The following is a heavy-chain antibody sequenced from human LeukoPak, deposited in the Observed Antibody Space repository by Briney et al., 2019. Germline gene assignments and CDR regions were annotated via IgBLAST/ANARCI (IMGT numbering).Heavy chain of an antibody. D-gene: IGHD1-26*01. J-gene: IGHJ4*02. CDR3: AKDASSGTYFDY. V-gene: IGHV3-48*04. CDR1: GFTFSDYS. CDR2: VGISSGNT. Sequence: GGSLRLSCAASGFTFSDYSMNWVRQAPGKGLEWISWVGISSGNTKYAASVKGRFTISGDNAKNSLYLQMNSLRVEDTAVYYCAKDASSGTYFDYWGQGTPVTVSP.